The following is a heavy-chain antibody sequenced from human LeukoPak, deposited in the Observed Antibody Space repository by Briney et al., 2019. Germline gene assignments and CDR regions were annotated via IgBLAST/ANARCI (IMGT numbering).Heavy chain of an antibody. CDR1: GGSINVGGTY. CDR2: IYYSGST. J-gene: IGHJ4*02. D-gene: IGHD1-26*01. CDR3: ARVRFRASGSYYGPQFDY. V-gene: IGHV4-61*08. Sequence: PSQTLSLTCTVSGGSINVGGTYWSWIRQHPGKGLEWIGYIYYSGSTNYNPSLKSRVTISVDTSKNQFSLKLSSVTAADTAVYYCARVRFRASGSYYGPQFDYWGQGTLVTVSS.